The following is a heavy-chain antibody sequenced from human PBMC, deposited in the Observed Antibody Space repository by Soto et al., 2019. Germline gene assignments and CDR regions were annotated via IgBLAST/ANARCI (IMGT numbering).Heavy chain of an antibody. J-gene: IGHJ4*02. CDR3: AREGARGGAVAGRVSLSY. D-gene: IGHD6-19*01. Sequence: QVRLVQSGAEVKKPGASVKVSCKASGYTFTSYGISWVRQAPGQGLEWMGWISAYNGNTNYAQKLQGRVTMTTDTSTRTGYMELRSVRSDDTAVYYCAREGARGGAVAGRVSLSYWGQGTLVTVSS. CDR2: ISAYNGNT. V-gene: IGHV1-18*01. CDR1: GYTFTSYG.